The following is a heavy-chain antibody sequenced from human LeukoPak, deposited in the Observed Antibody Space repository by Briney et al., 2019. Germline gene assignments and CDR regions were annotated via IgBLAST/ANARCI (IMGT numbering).Heavy chain of an antibody. CDR3: ARVRAYYDDAFDI. J-gene: IGHJ3*02. V-gene: IGHV3-21*01. CDR2: ISSSSSYI. Sequence: GGSLRLSCAASGFTFSTYSMNWVRQAPGKGLEWVSSISSSSSYIYYADSVKGRFTISRDNAKNSLYLQMNSLRAEDTAVYYCARVRAYYDDAFDIWGQGTMVTVSS. CDR1: GFTFSTYS. D-gene: IGHD3-22*01.